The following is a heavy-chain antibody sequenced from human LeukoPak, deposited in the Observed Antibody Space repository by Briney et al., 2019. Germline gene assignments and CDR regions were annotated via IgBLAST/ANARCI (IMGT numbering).Heavy chain of an antibody. D-gene: IGHD3-9*01. J-gene: IGHJ4*02. Sequence: GGSLRLSCAASGFTFSSYAMHWVRQAPGKGLEWVAVISYDGSSKYYADSVKGRFTISRDNSKNTLYLQMNSLRAEDTAVYYCARALRLTSGGRYYDILTALKTSIDYWGQGTLVTVSS. CDR1: GFTFSSYA. CDR2: ISYDGSSK. CDR3: ARALRLTSGGRYYDILTALKTSIDY. V-gene: IGHV3-30*04.